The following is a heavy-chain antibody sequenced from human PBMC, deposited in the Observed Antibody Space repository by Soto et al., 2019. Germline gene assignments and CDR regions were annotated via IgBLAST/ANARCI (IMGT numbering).Heavy chain of an antibody. D-gene: IGHD3-22*01. CDR2: VYYSGST. J-gene: IGHJ5*02. Sequence: PSENLSLTCTVSGGSISSSSYYWGWIRQPPGKGLEWVGSVYYSGSTYYNPSLKSRVTISVDTPKNQFSLKLRSVTAADTAGYFCARHPITPIVVSWGQGTLVTVSS. V-gene: IGHV4-39*01. CDR1: GGSISSSSYY. CDR3: ARHPITPIVVS.